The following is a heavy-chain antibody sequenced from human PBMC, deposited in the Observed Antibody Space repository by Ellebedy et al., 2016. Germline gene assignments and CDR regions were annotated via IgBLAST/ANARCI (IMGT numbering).Heavy chain of an antibody. D-gene: IGHD2-15*01. Sequence: GESLKISCAASGFTVSTNYMKWVRQAPGKGLEWVSAIFIDGNTYYADSVKGRLTISRDNSKNTLYLQMNSLRAEDTAVYYCARGVGSGWFDPWGQGTLVTVSS. CDR2: IFIDGNT. CDR1: GFTVSTNY. V-gene: IGHV3-53*01. J-gene: IGHJ5*02. CDR3: ARGVGSGWFDP.